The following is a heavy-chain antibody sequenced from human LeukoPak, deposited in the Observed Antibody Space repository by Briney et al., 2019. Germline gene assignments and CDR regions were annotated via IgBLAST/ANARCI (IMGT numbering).Heavy chain of an antibody. Sequence: SVKVSCKASGGTFSSYAISWVRQAPGQGLEWMGGIIPIFGTTKYAQKFQGRVTIIADESTSTVYMELSSLRSEDTAMYYCARDQAVAGTTDAFDIWGQGTMVTVSS. D-gene: IGHD6-19*01. CDR1: GGTFSSYA. CDR3: ARDQAVAGTTDAFDI. CDR2: IIPIFGTT. V-gene: IGHV1-69*13. J-gene: IGHJ3*02.